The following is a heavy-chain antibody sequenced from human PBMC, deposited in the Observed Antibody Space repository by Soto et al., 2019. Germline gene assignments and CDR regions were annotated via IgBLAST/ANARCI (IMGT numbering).Heavy chain of an antibody. Sequence: GSSLRFSCAPSGFPFRSYSLNSCRQGPGKGLEWVSYISSSSTIYYADSVKGRFTSSRDNAKNSLYLQMNSLRDEDTAVYYCARESRFLEWLSLNWFDPWGQGTLVTVSS. D-gene: IGHD3-3*01. V-gene: IGHV3-48*02. CDR1: GFPFRSYS. J-gene: IGHJ5*02. CDR3: ARESRFLEWLSLNWFDP. CDR2: ISSSSTI.